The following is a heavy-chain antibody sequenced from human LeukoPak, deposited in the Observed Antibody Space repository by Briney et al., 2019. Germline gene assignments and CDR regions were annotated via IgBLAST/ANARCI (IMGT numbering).Heavy chain of an antibody. CDR1: GDSMSSYY. Sequence: PSETLSLTCTVSGDSMSSYYWSWIRQPPGKGLEWIGEINHSGSTNYNPSLKSRVTISVDTSKNQFSLKLSSVTAADTAVYYCARGATMVRVVLGVYYFDYWGQGTLVTVSS. CDR2: INHSGST. V-gene: IGHV4-34*01. CDR3: ARGATMVRVVLGVYYFDY. J-gene: IGHJ4*02. D-gene: IGHD3-10*01.